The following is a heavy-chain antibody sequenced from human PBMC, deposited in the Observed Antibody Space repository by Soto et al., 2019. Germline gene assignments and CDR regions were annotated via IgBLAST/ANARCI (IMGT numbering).Heavy chain of an antibody. J-gene: IGHJ6*03. CDR3: ARATYGDLNYYYYYMDV. V-gene: IGHV6-1*01. Sequence: SPTLSLTCAISGDSVSSNSAAWNWIRQSPSRGLEWLGRTYYRSKWYNDYAVSVKSRITINPDTSKNQFSLQLNSVTPEDTAVYYCARATYGDLNYYYYYMDVWGKGTTVTVSS. D-gene: IGHD4-17*01. CDR2: TYYRSKWYN. CDR1: GDSVSSNSAA.